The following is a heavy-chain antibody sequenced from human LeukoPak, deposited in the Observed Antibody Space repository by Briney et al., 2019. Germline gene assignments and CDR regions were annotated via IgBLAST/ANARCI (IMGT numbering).Heavy chain of an antibody. CDR3: ARSSGDRYFDL. CDR1: GGSISSGSYY. CDR2: IYTSGST. J-gene: IGHJ2*01. D-gene: IGHD7-27*01. Sequence: SETLSLTCTVSGGSISSGSYYWSWIRQPAGKGLEWIGRIYTSGSTNYNPSLKSRVTISVDTSKNQFSLKLSSVTAADTAVYYCARSSGDRYFDLWGRGTLVTVSP. V-gene: IGHV4-61*02.